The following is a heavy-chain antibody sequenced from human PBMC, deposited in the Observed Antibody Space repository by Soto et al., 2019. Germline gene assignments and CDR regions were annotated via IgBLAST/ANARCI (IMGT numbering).Heavy chain of an antibody. CDR3: ATSPYDFWSGYRQHYLDY. V-gene: IGHV1-18*01. J-gene: IGHJ4*02. CDR1: GYTFTSYG. CDR2: ISAYNGNT. Sequence: GASVKVSCKASGYTFTSYGISWVRQAPGQGLEGMGWISAYNGNTNYAQKLQGRVTMTTDTSTSTAYMELSSLRSDDTAVYYCATSPYDFWSGYRQHYLDYWGQGTLVTVSS. D-gene: IGHD3-3*01.